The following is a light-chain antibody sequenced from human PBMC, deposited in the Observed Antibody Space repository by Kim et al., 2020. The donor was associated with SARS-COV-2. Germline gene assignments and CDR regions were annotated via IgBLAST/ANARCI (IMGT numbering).Light chain of an antibody. CDR3: QVWDSSSDHPV. J-gene: IGLJ2*01. V-gene: IGLV3-21*04. Sequence: APGKTARITCGGNNIGSKSVHWHQQKPGQAPVLVIYYDSDRPSGIPERFSGSNSGNTATLTISRVEAGDEADYYCQVWDSSSDHPVFGGGTKLTVL. CDR2: YDS. CDR1: NIGSKS.